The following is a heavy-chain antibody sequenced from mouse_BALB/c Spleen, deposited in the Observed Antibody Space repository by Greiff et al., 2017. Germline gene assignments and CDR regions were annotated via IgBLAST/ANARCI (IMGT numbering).Heavy chain of an antibody. CDR1: GYTFTSYT. J-gene: IGHJ4*01. CDR3: ERREERYDENAMDY. Sequence: QVQLQQSAAELARPGASVKMSCKASGYTFTSYTMHWVKQRPGQGLEWIGYINPSSGYTEYNQKFKDKTTLTADKSSSTAYMQLSSLTTEDSAVYYGERREERYDENAMDYWGQGTSVTVSS. V-gene: IGHV1-4*02. CDR2: INPSSGYT. D-gene: IGHD2-14*01.